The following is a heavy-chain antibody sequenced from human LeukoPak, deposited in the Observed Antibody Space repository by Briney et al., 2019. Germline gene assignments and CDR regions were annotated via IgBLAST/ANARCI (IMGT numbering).Heavy chain of an antibody. Sequence: GGSLRLSCAASGFTFNDYSMNWIRQAPGKGLEWVSYISGSGSTIYYADSVKGRFTTSRDNAKNSLYLQMNSLRAEDTAVYYCARRSWSTTIDYWGQGTLVTVSS. D-gene: IGHD6-13*01. CDR2: ISGSGSTI. V-gene: IGHV3-11*01. CDR3: ARRSWSTTIDY. CDR1: GFTFNDYS. J-gene: IGHJ4*02.